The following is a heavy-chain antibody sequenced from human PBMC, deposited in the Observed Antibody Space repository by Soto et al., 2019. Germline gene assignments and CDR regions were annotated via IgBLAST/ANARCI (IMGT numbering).Heavy chain of an antibody. CDR1: GFTFTSYS. V-gene: IGHV3-48*02. CDR3: AIVFGACSDSGFYPGPDDS. J-gene: IGHJ5*02. CDR2: ITSKSTTI. Sequence: PGGSLRLCCAASGFTFTSYSMNWVRQAPGQGLGWVSYITSKSTTIKYADSVKGRFTVSRDNAKNSLYLQLNSLRDEDTAVYYCAIVFGACSDSGFYPGPDDSWGQGALVTVSS. D-gene: IGHD2-15*01.